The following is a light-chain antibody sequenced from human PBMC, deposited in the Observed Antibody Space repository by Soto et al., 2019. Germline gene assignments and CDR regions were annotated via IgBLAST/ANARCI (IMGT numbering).Light chain of an antibody. J-gene: IGLJ2*01. CDR1: SSNIGSHT. Sequence: QAVVTQPYSASGTPGQRVTISCSGSSSNIGSHTLSWYQQLPGSAPSLLIYSDNQRPSGFPDRFSGSTSGTSASLALSGLQSEDEAEYYCAAWDDTLNAAVFGGGTQLTVL. CDR2: SDN. V-gene: IGLV1-44*01. CDR3: AAWDDTLNAAV.